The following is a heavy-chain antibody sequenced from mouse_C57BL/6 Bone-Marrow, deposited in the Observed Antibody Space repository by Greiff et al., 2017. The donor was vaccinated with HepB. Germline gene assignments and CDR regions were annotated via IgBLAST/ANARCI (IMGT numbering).Heavy chain of an antibody. V-gene: IGHV3-1*01. CDR1: GYSITSGYD. CDR3: ASDSSGYVWFAY. Sequence: EVQVVESGPGMVKPSQSLSLTCTVTGYSITSGYDWHWIRHFPGNKLEWMGYISYSGSTNYNPSLKSRISITHDTSKNHFFLKLNSVTTEDTATYYCASDSSGYVWFAYWGQGTLVTVSA. J-gene: IGHJ3*01. D-gene: IGHD3-2*02. CDR2: ISYSGST.